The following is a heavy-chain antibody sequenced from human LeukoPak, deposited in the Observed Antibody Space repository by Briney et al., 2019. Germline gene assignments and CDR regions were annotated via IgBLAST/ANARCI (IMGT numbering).Heavy chain of an antibody. CDR1: GGSFSGYY. CDR2: INHSGST. Sequence: TSETLSLTCAVYGGSFSGYYWSWIRQPPGKGLEWIGEINHSGSTNYNPSLKSRVTISVDTSKNQFSLKLSSVTAADTAVYYCARRGERLFGYWGQGTLVTVSS. V-gene: IGHV4-34*01. J-gene: IGHJ4*02. D-gene: IGHD3-10*02. CDR3: ARRGERLFGY.